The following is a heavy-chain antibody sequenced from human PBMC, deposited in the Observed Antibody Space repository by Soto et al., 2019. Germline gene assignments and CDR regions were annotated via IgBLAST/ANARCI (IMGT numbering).Heavy chain of an antibody. Sequence: QVQLVESGGGVVQPGRSLRLSCVASGFTFGSYGMHWVRKAPGKGLEWVALICYEGSNKYYADSVKGRFTISRDKSKNTLYLQMNSLRAEDTAVYYCARLGGSGSYTVDYWGQGTLVTVSS. D-gene: IGHD3-10*01. J-gene: IGHJ4*02. CDR2: ICYEGSNK. CDR1: GFTFGSYG. CDR3: ARLGGSGSYTVDY. V-gene: IGHV3-33*01.